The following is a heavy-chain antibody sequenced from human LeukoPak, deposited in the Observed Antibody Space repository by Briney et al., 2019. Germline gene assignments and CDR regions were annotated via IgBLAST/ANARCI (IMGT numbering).Heavy chain of an antibody. D-gene: IGHD5-24*01. Sequence: GGSLRLSCTVSGFPFDDYAMHWVRQAPGKGLEWVSTISHSGDATHYADSVKGRFTISRDNSKNTVSLQMNSLRVEDTAVYYCANFKGKDGIKDHFDYWGQRTLVTVSS. CDR1: GFPFDDYA. CDR2: ISHSGDAT. J-gene: IGHJ4*02. CDR3: ANFKGKDGIKDHFDY. V-gene: IGHV3-23*01.